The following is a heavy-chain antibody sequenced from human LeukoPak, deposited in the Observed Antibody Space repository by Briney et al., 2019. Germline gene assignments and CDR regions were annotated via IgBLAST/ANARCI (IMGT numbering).Heavy chain of an antibody. J-gene: IGHJ5*02. CDR3: ATFTWQLVLGGWFDP. CDR1: GYSISSGYY. V-gene: IGHV4-38-2*02. Sequence: PSETLSLTCTVSGYSISSGYYWGWIRQPPGKGLEWIGSIHYGGSTYYNPSLKSRVTISVDTSKNQFSLKLSSVTAADTAVYYCATFTWQLVLGGWFDPWGQGTLVTVSS. D-gene: IGHD6-13*01. CDR2: IHYGGST.